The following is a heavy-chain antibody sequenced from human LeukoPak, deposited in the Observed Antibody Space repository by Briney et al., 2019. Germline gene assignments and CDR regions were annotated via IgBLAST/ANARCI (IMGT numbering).Heavy chain of an antibody. Sequence: SVKASCKASGGTFSSYAISWVRQAPGQGLEWMGRIIPIFGTANYAQKFQGRVTITTDESTSTAYMELSSLRSEDTAVYYCARDYYDSSGYYNDYWGQGTLVTVSS. CDR1: GGTFSSYA. CDR2: IIPIFGTA. CDR3: ARDYYDSSGYYNDY. D-gene: IGHD3-22*01. J-gene: IGHJ4*02. V-gene: IGHV1-69*05.